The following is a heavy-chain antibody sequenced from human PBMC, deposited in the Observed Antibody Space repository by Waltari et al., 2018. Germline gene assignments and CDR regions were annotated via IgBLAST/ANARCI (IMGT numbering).Heavy chain of an antibody. CDR1: GFTFSSYW. J-gene: IGHJ4*02. Sequence: EVQLVESGGGLVQPGGSLRLSCAASGFTFSSYWMSWVRQAPGKGLEWVANIKQDGSEKYYVDSVKGRFTISRDNAKNSLYLQMNSLRAEDTAVYYCARDGFRSGTAMVKGYWGQGTLVTVSS. CDR3: ARDGFRSGTAMVKGY. D-gene: IGHD5-18*01. V-gene: IGHV3-7*01. CDR2: IKQDGSEK.